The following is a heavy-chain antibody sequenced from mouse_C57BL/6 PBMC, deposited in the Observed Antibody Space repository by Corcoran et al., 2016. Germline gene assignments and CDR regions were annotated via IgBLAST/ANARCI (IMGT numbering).Heavy chain of an antibody. CDR3: ARGPITTVPHYFDY. V-gene: IGHV1-80*01. D-gene: IGHD1-1*01. CDR1: GYAFSSYW. Sequence: QVQLQQSGAELVKPGASVKISCKASGYAFSSYWMNWVKKRPGKGLEWIGQIYPGDGDTNYNGKFKGKATLTADKYSSTAYMQLSSLTSEDSAVYFCARGPITTVPHYFDYWGQGTTLTVSS. J-gene: IGHJ2*01. CDR2: IYPGDGDT.